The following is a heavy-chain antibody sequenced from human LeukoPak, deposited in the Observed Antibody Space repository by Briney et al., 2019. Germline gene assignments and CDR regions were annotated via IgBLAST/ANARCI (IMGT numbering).Heavy chain of an antibody. CDR1: GFTFDDYA. J-gene: IGHJ6*03. Sequence: PGGSLRLSCAASGFTFDDYAMHWVRQAPGKGLEWVSLISWDGGSTYYADSVKGRFTISRDNSKNSLYLQMNSLRAEDTALYYCAKDSGWYRYYYYMDVWGKGTTVTVSS. D-gene: IGHD6-19*01. CDR3: AKDSGWYRYYYYMDV. CDR2: ISWDGGST. V-gene: IGHV3-43D*03.